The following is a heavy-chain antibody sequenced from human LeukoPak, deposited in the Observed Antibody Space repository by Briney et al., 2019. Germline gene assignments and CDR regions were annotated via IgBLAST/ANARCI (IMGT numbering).Heavy chain of an antibody. CDR2: INRDGSDK. D-gene: IGHD1-14*01. CDR3: AREVWGPEY. J-gene: IGHJ4*02. Sequence: GGSLRLSCAASGFTFSTYWMTWVRRAPGKGLEWVANINRDGSDKYYVDSVKGRFTISRDNAKNSLYLQTNSLRAEDTAVYYCAREVWGPEYWGQGTLVTVSS. CDR1: GFTFSTYW. V-gene: IGHV3-7*01.